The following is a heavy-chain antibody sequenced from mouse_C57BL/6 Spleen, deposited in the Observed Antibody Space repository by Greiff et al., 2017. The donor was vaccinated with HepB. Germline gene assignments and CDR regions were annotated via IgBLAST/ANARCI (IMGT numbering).Heavy chain of an antibody. CDR3: AAPYDYDRGYYFDY. J-gene: IGHJ2*01. CDR2: INPSTGGT. Sequence: VQLQQSGPELVKPGASVKISCKASGYSFTGYYMNWVKQSPEKSLEWIGEINPSTGGTTYNQKFKAKATLTVDKSSRTAYMQLKSMTSEDSAVYYCAAPYDYDRGYYFDYWGQGTTLTVSS. D-gene: IGHD2-4*01. V-gene: IGHV1-42*01. CDR1: GYSFTGYY.